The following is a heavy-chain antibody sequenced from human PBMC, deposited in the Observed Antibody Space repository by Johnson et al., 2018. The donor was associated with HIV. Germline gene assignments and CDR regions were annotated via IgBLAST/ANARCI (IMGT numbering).Heavy chain of an antibody. CDR3: ASIDAFDI. CDR2: ISYDGSNK. Sequence: QVQLVESGGGLVQPGGSLRLSCAASGFTFSSYAMSWVRQAPGKGLEWVAVISYDGSNKYYADSVKGRFTISRDNSKNTLYLQMNSLRAEDTAVYYCASIDAFDIWGQGTMVTVSS. J-gene: IGHJ3*02. V-gene: IGHV3-30*03. CDR1: GFTFSSYA.